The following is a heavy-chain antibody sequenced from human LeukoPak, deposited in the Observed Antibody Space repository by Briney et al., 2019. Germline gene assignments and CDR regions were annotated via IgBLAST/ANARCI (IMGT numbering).Heavy chain of an antibody. D-gene: IGHD3-10*01. CDR3: AKGSGDLNYYYYYYMDV. CDR2: ISWNSGSR. J-gene: IGHJ6*03. V-gene: IGHV3-9*01. CDR1: GCTFDDYA. Sequence: PGGSLRLSCAASGCTFDDYAMHWVRQAPGKGLEWVSTISWNSGSRGYADSVKGRFTISRDNAKNSLYLQMNSLRAEDTALYYCAKGSGDLNYYYYYYMDVWGKGTTVTVSS.